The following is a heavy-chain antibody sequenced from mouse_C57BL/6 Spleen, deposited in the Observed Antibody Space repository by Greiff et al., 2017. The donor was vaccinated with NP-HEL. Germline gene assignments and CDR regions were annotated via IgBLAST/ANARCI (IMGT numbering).Heavy chain of an antibody. CDR2: ISDGGSYT. J-gene: IGHJ2*01. CDR1: GFTFSSYA. CDR3: AREGANFDY. Sequence: DVMLVESGGGLVKPGGSLKLSCAASGFTFSSYAMSWVRQTPEKRLEWVATISDGGSYTYYPDNVKGRFTISRDNAKNNLYLQMSHLKSEDTAMYYCAREGANFDYWGQGTTLTVSS. V-gene: IGHV5-4*01.